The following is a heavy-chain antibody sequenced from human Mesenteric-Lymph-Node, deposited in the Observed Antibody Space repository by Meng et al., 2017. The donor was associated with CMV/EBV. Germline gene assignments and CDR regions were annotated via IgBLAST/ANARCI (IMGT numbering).Heavy chain of an antibody. V-gene: IGHV1-8*01. D-gene: IGHD3-3*01. J-gene: IGHJ4*02. CDR2: MNPNSGNT. CDR1: GYTFSSYD. Sequence: ASVKVSCKASGYTFSSYDINWVRQATGQGLEWMGWMNPNSGNTGCSQKFQDRVTMTRDTSISTAYMELTSLRSEDTAVYYCARSLFGVVIGIDYWGQGALVTVSS. CDR3: ARSLFGVVIGIDY.